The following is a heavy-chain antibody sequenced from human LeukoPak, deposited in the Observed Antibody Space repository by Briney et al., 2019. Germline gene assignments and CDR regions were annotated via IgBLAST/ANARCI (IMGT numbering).Heavy chain of an antibody. CDR1: GGSIRGYY. CDR2: IYSSGST. D-gene: IGHD3-10*01. Sequence: SETLSLTCNVPGGSIRGYYWSWIRQPPGKGLEWIGYIYSSGSTNYNPSLKSRVTMSVDTSKNQFSLKVSSVTAADTAVYYCARVFDSGSQAYFYYMDVWGKGTTVTISS. CDR3: ARVFDSGSQAYFYYMDV. V-gene: IGHV4-59*01. J-gene: IGHJ6*03.